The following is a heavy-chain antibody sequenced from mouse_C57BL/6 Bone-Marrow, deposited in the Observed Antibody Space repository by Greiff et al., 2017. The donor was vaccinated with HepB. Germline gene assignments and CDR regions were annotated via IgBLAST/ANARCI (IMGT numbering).Heavy chain of an antibody. D-gene: IGHD2-4*01. Sequence: EVKLQESGEGLVKPGGSLKLSCAASGFTFSSYAMSWVRQTPEKRLEWVAYISSGGDYIYYADTVKGRFTISRDNARNTLYLQMSSLKSEDTAMYYCTNYDYDEGFDYWGQGTTLTVSS. V-gene: IGHV5-9-1*02. CDR3: TNYDYDEGFDY. CDR1: GFTFSSYA. CDR2: ISSGGDYI. J-gene: IGHJ2*01.